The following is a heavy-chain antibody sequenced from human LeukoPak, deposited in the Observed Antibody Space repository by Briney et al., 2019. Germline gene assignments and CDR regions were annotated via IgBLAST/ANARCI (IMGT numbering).Heavy chain of an antibody. D-gene: IGHD6-13*01. CDR3: ACESIAAAGEFDY. Sequence: PGGSLRLSCAASGFTFSSYWMHWVRQAPGKGLVWVSRINSDGSSTSYADSVKGRFTISRDNAKNTLYLQMNSLRAEDTAVYYCACESIAAAGEFDYWGQGTLVTVSS. CDR2: INSDGSST. J-gene: IGHJ4*02. V-gene: IGHV3-74*01. CDR1: GFTFSSYW.